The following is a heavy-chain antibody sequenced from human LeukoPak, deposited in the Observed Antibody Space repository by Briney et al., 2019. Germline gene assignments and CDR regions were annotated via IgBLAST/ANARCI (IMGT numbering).Heavy chain of an antibody. J-gene: IGHJ4*02. CDR2: ISSSTSYK. CDR3: ARQDCGNTSCYLDY. Sequence: GGSLRLSCAASGFTFSSYSMNWVRQAPGKGLEWVSSISSSTSYKYYADSLKGRFTISRDNAKNSLYLQMNSPRAEDTAVYYCARQDCGNTSCYLDYWGQGTLVTVSS. CDR1: GFTFSSYS. D-gene: IGHD2-2*01. V-gene: IGHV3-21*01.